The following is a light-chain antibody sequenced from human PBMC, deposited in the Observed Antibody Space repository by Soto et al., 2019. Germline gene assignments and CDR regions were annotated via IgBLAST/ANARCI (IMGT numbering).Light chain of an antibody. Sequence: EMVFAQSPATLSLSPGERAALSCRAGQSVSSDLAWYQQKPGQAARLLIYDGSNRATGIPARFSGSGSGTDFTPTISSLEPEDFAVYYCQQRSNWLTFGGGTKVDIK. CDR1: QSVSSD. J-gene: IGKJ4*01. CDR3: QQRSNWLT. CDR2: DGS. V-gene: IGKV3-11*01.